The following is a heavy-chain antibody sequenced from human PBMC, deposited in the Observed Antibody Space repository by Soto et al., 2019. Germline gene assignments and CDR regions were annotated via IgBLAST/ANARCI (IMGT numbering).Heavy chain of an antibody. V-gene: IGHV4-30-4*01. Sequence: QVQLKESGPGLVKPSETLSLTCNVSGGPIKTGDYYWNWYRQHPGKGLEWIGYVFYSGATNYSRSLQSRAAVSMDTSKNQFSLSLTSVTAADTAVYYCARAGFSYGHLLFWGQGIRVTVST. CDR2: VFYSGAT. J-gene: IGHJ4*02. D-gene: IGHD3-10*01. CDR3: ARAGFSYGHLLF. CDR1: GGPIKTGDYY.